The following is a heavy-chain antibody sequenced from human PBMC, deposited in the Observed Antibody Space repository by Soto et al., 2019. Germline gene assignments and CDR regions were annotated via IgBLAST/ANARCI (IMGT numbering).Heavy chain of an antibody. CDR1: GASISSFY. D-gene: IGHD1-1*01. Sequence: SESLSLTCTVSGASISSFYWSWIRTFAGKGLEWIGRIYATGTTDYNPSLKSGVMMSVDTSKKQFSVKLRSVTAADTAVYYWVRDGTKTLRDWFDPWGQGISATVSS. J-gene: IGHJ5*02. CDR3: VRDGTKTLRDWFDP. CDR2: IYATGTT. V-gene: IGHV4-4*07.